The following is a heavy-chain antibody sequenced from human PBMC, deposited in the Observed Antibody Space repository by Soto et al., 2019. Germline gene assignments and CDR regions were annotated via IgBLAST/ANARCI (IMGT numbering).Heavy chain of an antibody. CDR3: AKGRGYCSGGSCHGAYYYYYMDV. D-gene: IGHD2-15*01. V-gene: IGHV3-23*01. CDR1: GFTFSSYA. Sequence: GGSLRLSCAASGFTFSSYAMSWVRQAPGKGLEWVSAISGSGGSTYYADSVKGRFTISRDNSKNTLYLQMNSLRAEDTAVYYCAKGRGYCSGGSCHGAYYYYYMDVWGKGTTVTVSS. J-gene: IGHJ6*03. CDR2: ISGSGGST.